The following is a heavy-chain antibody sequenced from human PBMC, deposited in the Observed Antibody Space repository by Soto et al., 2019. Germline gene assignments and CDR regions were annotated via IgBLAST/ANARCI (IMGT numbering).Heavy chain of an antibody. J-gene: IGHJ4*02. CDR3: ARHGDNYDFWTGRYF. V-gene: IGHV5-10-1*01. D-gene: IGHD3-3*01. CDR2: LDPRNSNI. CDR1: GYGFGDYW. Sequence: GESLKISCQTSGYGFGDYWISWVRQMPGKGLEWMGRLDPRNSNINYSPAFEGHVTISGDTSIRTTYLQWSSLKASDTAMYYCARHGDNYDFWTGRYFWGQGAQVTVSS.